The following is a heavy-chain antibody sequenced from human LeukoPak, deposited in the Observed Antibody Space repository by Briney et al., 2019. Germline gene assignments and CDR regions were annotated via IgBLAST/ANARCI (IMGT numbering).Heavy chain of an antibody. J-gene: IGHJ3*02. V-gene: IGHV3-74*01. CDR1: GFTFSSYW. Sequence: GGSLRLPCAASGFTFSSYWMHWVRQAPGKGLVWVSRSDGSSTSYADSVKGRFTISRDNAKNTLYLQMNSLRAEDTAVYYCARGGNYLLDAFDIWGQGTMVTVSS. CDR2: SDGSST. CDR3: ARGGNYLLDAFDI. D-gene: IGHD1-26*01.